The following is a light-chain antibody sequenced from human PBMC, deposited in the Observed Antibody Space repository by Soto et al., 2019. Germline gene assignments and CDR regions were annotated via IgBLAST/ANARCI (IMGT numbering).Light chain of an antibody. V-gene: IGLV1-44*01. Sequence: QSVLTQPPSASGTPGQRVTISCSGSSSNLGSNAVNWYQQLPGTAPKLLIYNNLQRPSGVPDRFSGSKSATSASLAISGLQSEDEADYYCAAWDDSLNGWVFGGGTKLTVL. CDR1: SSNLGSNA. CDR3: AAWDDSLNGWV. J-gene: IGLJ3*02. CDR2: NNL.